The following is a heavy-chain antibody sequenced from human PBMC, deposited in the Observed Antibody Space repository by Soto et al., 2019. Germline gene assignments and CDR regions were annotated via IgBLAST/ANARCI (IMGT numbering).Heavy chain of an antibody. CDR2: IYSGGST. J-gene: IGHJ4*02. D-gene: IGHD6-6*01. Sequence: GGSLRLSCAASGFTFSSYAMSWVRQAPGKGLEWVSVIYSGGSTYYADSVKGRFTISRDNSKNTLYLQMNSLRAEDTAVYYCARGGKLSTLDYWGQGTLVTVSS. CDR1: GFTFSSYA. CDR3: ARGGKLSTLDY. V-gene: IGHV3-53*01.